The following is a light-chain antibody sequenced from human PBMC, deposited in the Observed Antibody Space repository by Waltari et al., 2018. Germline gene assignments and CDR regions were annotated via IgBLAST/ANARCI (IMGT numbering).Light chain of an antibody. CDR3: QQYYSTPLT. CDR1: QSVLYSSKNKNY. Sequence: DIVMTQSPDPLACSLGARTTVHSQSSQSVLYSSKNKNYLAWYQQKPGQPPELLIHSASSRESGVPDRCSGSGSGTDVTLTISSLQAEDVAVFYGQQYYSTPLTFGGGTKVEIK. CDR2: SAS. J-gene: IGKJ4*01. V-gene: IGKV4-1*01.